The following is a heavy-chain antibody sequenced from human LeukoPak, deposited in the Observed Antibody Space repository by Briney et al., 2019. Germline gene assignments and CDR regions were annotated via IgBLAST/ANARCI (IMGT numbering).Heavy chain of an antibody. CDR2: MNPKSGNT. Sequence: GESLKISCKGSGYSFTSYGISWVRQAPGQGLEWMGWMNPKSGNTGYGQKFQGRVTMTRVTSITTAYMELRSLRSDDTAVYYCTKASLTFGTKYDPWGQGTLVTVSS. V-gene: IGHV1-8*02. D-gene: IGHD3-10*01. CDR3: TKASLTFGTKYDP. J-gene: IGHJ5*02. CDR1: GYSFTSYG.